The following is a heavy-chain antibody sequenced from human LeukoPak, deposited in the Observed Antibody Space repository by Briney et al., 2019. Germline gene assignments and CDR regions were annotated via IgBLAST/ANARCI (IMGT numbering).Heavy chain of an antibody. J-gene: IGHJ4*02. CDR2: IKQDGSEK. Sequence: GGSLRLSCAASGFTFSSYAMSWVRQAPGKGLEWVANIKQDGSEKYYVDSVKGRFTISRDNAKNSLYLQMNSLRAEDTAVYYCARPRGAAYYFDYWGQGTLVTVSS. CDR1: GFTFSSYA. D-gene: IGHD4-17*01. CDR3: ARPRGAAYYFDY. V-gene: IGHV3-7*01.